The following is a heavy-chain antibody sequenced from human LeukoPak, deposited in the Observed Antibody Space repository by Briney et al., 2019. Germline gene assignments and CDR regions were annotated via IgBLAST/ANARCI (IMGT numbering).Heavy chain of an antibody. V-gene: IGHV3-23*01. CDR3: AKGGSYYYYYGMDV. J-gene: IGHJ6*02. Sequence: GGSLRLSCAASGFTFSSYAMSWVRQAPGKGLEWVSAISGRGGSTYYADSVKGRFTISRDNSKNTLYLQMNSLRAEDTAVYYCAKGGSYYYYYGMDVWGQGTTVTVSS. CDR2: ISGRGGST. CDR1: GFTFSSYA. D-gene: IGHD2-15*01.